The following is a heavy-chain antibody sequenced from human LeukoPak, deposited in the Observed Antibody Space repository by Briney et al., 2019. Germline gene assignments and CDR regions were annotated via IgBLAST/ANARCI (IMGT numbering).Heavy chain of an antibody. CDR1: GRSFCGYY. Sequence: PSETVSLICALYGRSFCGYYWLWLPQPPGEGLVWIGDINHSESTNYKPSLKSRVTISVGTSKNQFSLKLSSVTAADTAVYYCARCRSILLGYSSSWYQAFYFDYWGQGTLVTVSS. D-gene: IGHD6-13*01. V-gene: IGHV4-34*01. CDR3: ARCRSILLGYSSSWYQAFYFDY. J-gene: IGHJ4*02. CDR2: INHSEST.